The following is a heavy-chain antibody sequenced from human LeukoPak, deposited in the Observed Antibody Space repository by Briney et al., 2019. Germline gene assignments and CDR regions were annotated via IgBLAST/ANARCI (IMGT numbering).Heavy chain of an antibody. J-gene: IGHJ5*02. CDR1: GFDFSSYG. D-gene: IGHD6-19*01. V-gene: IGHV3-23*01. CDR2: ISGSGGTT. CDR3: ARAGSSGWYVWFDP. Sequence: GGSLRLSCAASGFDFSSYGMSWVRQASGKGLELVSVISGSGGTTFYADSVKGRFTISRDNSKNTLYLQMNSLRAEDTAVYYCARAGSSGWYVWFDPWGQGTLVTVSS.